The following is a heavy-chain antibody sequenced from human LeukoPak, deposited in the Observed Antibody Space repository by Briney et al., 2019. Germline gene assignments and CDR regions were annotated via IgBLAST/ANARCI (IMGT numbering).Heavy chain of an antibody. D-gene: IGHD6-6*01. CDR2: IIPIFGTA. CDR3: ARLDSSSSTPGVGYFGL. Sequence: SVKVSCKASGGTFSSYAISWVRQAPGQGLEWMGGIIPIFGTANYAQKFQGRVTITTDESTSTAYMELSSLRSEDTAVYYCARLDSSSSTPGVGYFGLWGRGTLVTVSS. J-gene: IGHJ2*01. V-gene: IGHV1-69*05. CDR1: GGTFSSYA.